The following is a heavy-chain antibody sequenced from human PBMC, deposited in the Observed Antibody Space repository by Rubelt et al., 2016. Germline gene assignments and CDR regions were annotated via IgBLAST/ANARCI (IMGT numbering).Heavy chain of an antibody. CDR1: GASFGDYY. CDR2: VNSDGHT. J-gene: IGHJ4*02. Sequence: QLQQGGARILKPSETLSLTCDLHGASFGDYYWAWIRQSPHKGLEWIGEVNSDGHTNYSPSFEGRVTLFVDTSKSQFCLMWTSVTAADTATYYCARDSLTQLKGVPLDSWGQGTPVSVSS. V-gene: IGHV4-34*02. D-gene: IGHD1-1*01. CDR3: ARDSLTQLKGVPLDS.